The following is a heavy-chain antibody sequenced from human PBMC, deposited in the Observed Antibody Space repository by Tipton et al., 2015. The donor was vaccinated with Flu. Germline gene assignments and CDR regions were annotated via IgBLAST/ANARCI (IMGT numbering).Heavy chain of an antibody. CDR1: DGSFLNYV. CDR3: ARLSLSFNAFDI. V-gene: IGHV4-34*01. J-gene: IGHJ3*02. D-gene: IGHD2/OR15-2a*01. CDR2: TNHSGGT. Sequence: TLSLTCAVNDGSFLNYVWTWIRQSPGKGLEWIGETNHSGGTKYNPSLKSRVTISLDTSKNHFFLNLTSMTAADTAVYYCARLSLSFNAFDIWGQGTTVIVSS.